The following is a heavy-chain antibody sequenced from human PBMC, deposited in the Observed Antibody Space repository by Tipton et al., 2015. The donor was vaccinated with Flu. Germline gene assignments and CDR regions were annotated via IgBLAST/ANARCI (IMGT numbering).Heavy chain of an antibody. Sequence: TLSLTCTVSGYYISSDYYWGWIRQPPGKGLEWIGNIYHTGNTYYNSSLKSRVSISVDRSKNQFSLKVSSVTAADTAVYYCARRSYSNYVSEPKNWFDPWGQGTLVTVSS. CDR2: IYHTGNT. CDR1: GYYISSDYY. D-gene: IGHD4-11*01. V-gene: IGHV4-38-2*02. CDR3: ARRSYSNYVSEPKNWFDP. J-gene: IGHJ5*02.